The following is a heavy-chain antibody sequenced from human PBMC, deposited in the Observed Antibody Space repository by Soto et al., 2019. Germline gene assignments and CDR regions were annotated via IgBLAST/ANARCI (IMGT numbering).Heavy chain of an antibody. CDR1: GGTFSSYT. CDR3: ATSRQQMVFEH. D-gene: IGHD6-13*01. CDR2: IIPILDIS. Sequence: QVHLVQSGAEVMKPGSSVRVSCTASGGTFSSYTFSWVQPAPGQRLEWMGRIIPILDISNYAPKFQGRVTFTADKSTGTAYMEVHSLKFEDTAVYYFATSRQQMVFEHWGQGTLVTVAS. V-gene: IGHV1-69*02. J-gene: IGHJ4*02.